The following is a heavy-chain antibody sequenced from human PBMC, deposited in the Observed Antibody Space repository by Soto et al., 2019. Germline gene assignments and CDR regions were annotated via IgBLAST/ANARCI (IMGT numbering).Heavy chain of an antibody. Sequence: SETLSLTCTVSGGSISSGGYYWSWIRHHPGKGLEWIGYIYYSGSNSYDPSLKSRLTISVDTSKNQFSLKLTSVTAADTAVYYCARARRYSSSWYYFDSWGQGTLVTV. CDR1: GGSISSGGYY. J-gene: IGHJ4*02. V-gene: IGHV4-31*03. CDR3: ARARRYSSSWYYFDS. CDR2: IYYSGSN. D-gene: IGHD6-13*01.